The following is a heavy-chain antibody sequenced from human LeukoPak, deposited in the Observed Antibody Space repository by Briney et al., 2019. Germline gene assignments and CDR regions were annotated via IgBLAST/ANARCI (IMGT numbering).Heavy chain of an antibody. D-gene: IGHD6-13*01. CDR3: ARGASSSSWFDP. CDR1: GVSISSGGYY. Sequence: PSETLSLTCTVSGVSISSGGYYWSWIRQHPGKGLEWIGYIYYSGSTYYNPSLKSRVTISVDTSKNQFSLKLSSVTAADTAVYYCARGASSSSWFDPWGQGTLVTVSS. V-gene: IGHV4-31*03. J-gene: IGHJ5*02. CDR2: IYYSGST.